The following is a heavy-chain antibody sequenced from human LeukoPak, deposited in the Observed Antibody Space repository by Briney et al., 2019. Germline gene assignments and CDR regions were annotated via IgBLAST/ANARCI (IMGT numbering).Heavy chain of an antibody. CDR1: GFTVSSNY. V-gene: IGHV3-66*01. D-gene: IGHD2-2*01. CDR2: IYSGGST. CDR3: ASSYCSSTSCYGTFDY. Sequence: GGSLRLSCAASGFTVSSNYMSWVRQAPGKGLEWVSVIYSGGSTYYADSVKGRFTISRDNSKNTLYLQMNSLRAEDTAVYYCASSYCSSTSCYGTFDYWGQGTLATVSS. J-gene: IGHJ4*02.